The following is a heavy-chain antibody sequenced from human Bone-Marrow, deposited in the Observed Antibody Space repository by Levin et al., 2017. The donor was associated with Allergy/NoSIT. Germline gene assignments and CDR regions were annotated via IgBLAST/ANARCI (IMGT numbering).Heavy chain of an antibody. CDR3: ARGAYCSGGSCYSVGIYYYGMDV. J-gene: IGHJ6*02. V-gene: IGHV3-74*01. CDR1: GFTFSSYW. Sequence: GESLKISCAASGFTFSSYWMHWVRQAPGKGLVWVSRINSDGSSTSYADSVKGRFTISRDNAKNTLYLQMNSLRAEDTAVYYCARGAYCSGGSCYSVGIYYYGMDVWGQGTTVTVSS. D-gene: IGHD2-15*01. CDR2: INSDGSST.